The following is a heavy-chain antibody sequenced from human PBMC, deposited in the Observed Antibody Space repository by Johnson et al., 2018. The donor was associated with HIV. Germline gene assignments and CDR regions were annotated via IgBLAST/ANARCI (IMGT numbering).Heavy chain of an antibody. J-gene: IGHJ3*02. CDR1: GFTFSSYG. CDR2: IKSESDGGTT. CDR3: TTDLEWELLHDAFDI. D-gene: IGHD1-26*01. V-gene: IGHV3-15*01. Sequence: VQLVESGGGVVQPGRSLRLSCAASGFTFSSYGMHWVRQAPGKGLEWVGRIKSESDGGTTDYPTPVKGRFTISRDDSKNMLYLQMNSLKIEDTAVYYCTTDLEWELLHDAFDIWGQGTMVTVSS.